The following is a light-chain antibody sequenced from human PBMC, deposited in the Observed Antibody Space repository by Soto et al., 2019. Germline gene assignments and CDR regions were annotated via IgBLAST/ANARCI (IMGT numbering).Light chain of an antibody. J-gene: IGKJ1*01. Sequence: EVVMTQSPATQSVSPGERVTLSCRASQSINAHLAWYQQKPGQAPRLLIHGASTRATGIPARFSGSGFGTEFILTISRLLSEDFAVYYCQQYNTWLWTFGQGTKVEIQ. CDR3: QQYNTWLWT. CDR1: QSINAH. V-gene: IGKV3-15*01. CDR2: GAS.